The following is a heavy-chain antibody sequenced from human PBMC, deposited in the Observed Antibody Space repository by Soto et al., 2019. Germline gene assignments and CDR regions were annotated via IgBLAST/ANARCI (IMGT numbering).Heavy chain of an antibody. CDR3: ARDLFGEYSGYESYFDY. CDR1: GYTFTNYG. CDR2: INTSNDNK. V-gene: IGHV1-18*01. D-gene: IGHD5-12*01. Sequence: ASVKVSCKASGYTFTNYGISWVRQAPGGGLEWVGWINTSNDNKLYAQKLQGRLTLTTDTSTSTAYMDLTTLRSDDTAVYYCARDLFGEYSGYESYFDYWGQGTLVTVSS. J-gene: IGHJ4*02.